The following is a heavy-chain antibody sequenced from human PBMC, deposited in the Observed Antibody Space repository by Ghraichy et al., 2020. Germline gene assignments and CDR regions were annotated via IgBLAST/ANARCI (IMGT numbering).Heavy chain of an antibody. Sequence: SETLSLTCTVSGGSISSGGYYWSWIRQHPGKGLEWIGYINDSGTTYYNPSLKSRVTISVDTSRNQFSLKLTSVTAADTAVYFCARDRGAMDVWGQGTTVTVSS. CDR2: INDSGTT. D-gene: IGHD5-24*01. CDR3: ARDRGAMDV. J-gene: IGHJ6*02. CDR1: GGSISSGGYY. V-gene: IGHV4-31*03.